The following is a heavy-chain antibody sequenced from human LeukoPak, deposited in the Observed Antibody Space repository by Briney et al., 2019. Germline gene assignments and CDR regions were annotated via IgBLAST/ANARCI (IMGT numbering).Heavy chain of an antibody. V-gene: IGHV4-30-4*08. J-gene: IGHJ4*02. CDR1: DGSISSGYYY. Sequence: PSQTLSLTCTVSDGSISSGYYYWSWLRQPPGKGLDGIGYTYYSGSTYYNPSLKSRVTISVDTSKNQFSLKLSSVTAADTAVYYCARRSYCSSTSCYLFDYWGQGTLVTVSS. CDR3: ARRSYCSSTSCYLFDY. D-gene: IGHD2-2*01. CDR2: TYYSGST.